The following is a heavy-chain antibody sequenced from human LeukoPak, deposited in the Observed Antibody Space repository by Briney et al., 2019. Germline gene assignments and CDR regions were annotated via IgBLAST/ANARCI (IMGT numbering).Heavy chain of an antibody. J-gene: IGHJ5*02. CDR2: IYYSGST. CDR3: ARDRDDYGNNWFDP. Sequence: PSETLSLTCTVSGGSISSYYWSWIRQPPGKGLEWIGYIYYSGSTNYNPSLKSRVTISVDTSKNQFSLKLSSVTAADTAVYYCARDRDDYGNNWFDPWGQGTLVTVSS. CDR1: GGSISSYY. D-gene: IGHD4-17*01. V-gene: IGHV4-59*01.